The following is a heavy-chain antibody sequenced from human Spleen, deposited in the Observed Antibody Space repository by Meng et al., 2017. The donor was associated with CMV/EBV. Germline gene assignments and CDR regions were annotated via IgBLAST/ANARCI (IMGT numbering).Heavy chain of an antibody. V-gene: IGHV3-9*01. D-gene: IGHD2/OR15-2a*01. CDR2: ISWNSGDI. J-gene: IGHJ3*02. CDR3: AKSRDYFSMGAFDI. Sequence: SLKISCAAAGFTLDDYAMHWVRQGPGKGLEWVSGISWNSGDIGYADSVKGRFTISRDNAKNSLYLQMNSLRAEDTAVYYCAKSRDYFSMGAFDIWGQGTMVTVSS. CDR1: GFTLDDYA.